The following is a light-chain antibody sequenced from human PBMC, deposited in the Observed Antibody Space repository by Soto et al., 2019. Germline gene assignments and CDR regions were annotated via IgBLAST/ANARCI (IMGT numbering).Light chain of an antibody. CDR2: GAS. CDR1: QRVSRTY. V-gene: IGKV3-20*01. J-gene: IGKJ4*01. CDR3: QQHGSSQT. Sequence: EIVLTQSPGTLPLSPGERAALSCRASQRVSRTYLAWYQQKPGQAPRLLIYGASSRATCIPDRFSGRGSGTVFTLTIIRLEPEDFAVYYCQQHGSSQTFGFGTKVEFK.